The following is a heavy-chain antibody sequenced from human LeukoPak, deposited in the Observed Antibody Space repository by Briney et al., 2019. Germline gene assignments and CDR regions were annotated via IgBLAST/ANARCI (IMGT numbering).Heavy chain of an antibody. D-gene: IGHD3-22*01. CDR1: GFTFSSYW. J-gene: IGHJ3*02. CDR3: ARWGRSGYYWDAFDI. V-gene: IGHV3-7*01. CDR2: IKQDGSEK. Sequence: GESLRLSCAASGFTFSSYWMSWVRQAPGKGLEWVANIKQDGSEKYYVDSVKGRFTISRDNAKNSLYLQMNSLRAEDTAVYYCARWGRSGYYWDAFDIWGQGTMVTVSS.